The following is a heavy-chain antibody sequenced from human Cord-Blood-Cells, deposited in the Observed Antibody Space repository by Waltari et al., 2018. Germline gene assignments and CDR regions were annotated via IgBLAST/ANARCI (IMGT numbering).Heavy chain of an antibody. CDR2: INHSGST. CDR3: ARPYGSGSYP. D-gene: IGHD3-10*01. CDR1: GWSFSGYY. Sequence: QVQLQQWGAGLLRPSETLSLTCAVSGWSFSGYYCSWIRQPPGKGLEWIGEINHSGSTNYNPSLKSRVTISVDTSKNQFSLKLSSVTAADTAVYYCARPYGSGSYPWGQGTLVTVSS. V-gene: IGHV4-34*01. J-gene: IGHJ5*02.